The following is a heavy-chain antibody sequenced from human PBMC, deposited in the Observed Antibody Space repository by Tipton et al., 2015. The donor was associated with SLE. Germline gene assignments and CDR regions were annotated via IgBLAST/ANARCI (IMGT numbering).Heavy chain of an antibody. CDR1: GFIFSTYV. D-gene: IGHD6-13*01. CDR3: AAQQLRKGTCY. CDR2: ISGSGSST. Sequence: SLRLSCAASGFIFSTYVMNWVRQAPGKGLEWVSGISGSGSSTYYGDSVKGLFTISRDNSKNTLYLQMNSLRAEDTAIYYCAAQQLRKGTCYWGRGSLGTDSS. J-gene: IGHJ4*02. V-gene: IGHV3-23*01.